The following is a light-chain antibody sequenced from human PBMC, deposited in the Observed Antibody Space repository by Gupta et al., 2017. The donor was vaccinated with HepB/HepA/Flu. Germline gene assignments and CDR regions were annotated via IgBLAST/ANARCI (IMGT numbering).Light chain of an antibody. CDR3: LQRNNFPLT. J-gene: IGKJ4*01. V-gene: IGKV1-17*01. CDR2: AAS. Sequence: DIQMTQSPSTLSASVGDRVTITCRASQGVRYNLAWYQQKPGKAPRRLIYAASNLDTGVPARFSGSGSGTDFTLTITSLEPEDFATYLCLQRNNFPLTFGGGTRV. CDR1: QGVRYN.